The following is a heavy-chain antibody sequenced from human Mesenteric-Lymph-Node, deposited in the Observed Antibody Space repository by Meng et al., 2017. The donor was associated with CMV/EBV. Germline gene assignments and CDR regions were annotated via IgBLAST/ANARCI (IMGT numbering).Heavy chain of an antibody. V-gene: IGHV4-39*01. D-gene: IGHD3-22*01. CDR2: VHHSGTT. J-gene: IGHJ4*02. Sequence: QLPESGPGLVKPCETLSLSCIVSGYSISNSTYYGTWIPQPPGKGLEWIGSVHHSGTTYYNPSPKGRLTISVDTSANLFSLRLTTVTAADTATYYCARRGNYDSDYSEYWGQGTLVTVSS. CDR1: GYSISNSTYY. CDR3: ARRGNYDSDYSEY.